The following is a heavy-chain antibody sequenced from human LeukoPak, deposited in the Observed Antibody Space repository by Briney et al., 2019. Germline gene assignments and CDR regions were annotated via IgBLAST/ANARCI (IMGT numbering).Heavy chain of an antibody. J-gene: IGHJ4*02. CDR1: GFTFSDHY. CDR2: TRDKANSYST. CDR3: SRYYYARGAYRAFDY. V-gene: IGHV3-72*01. D-gene: IGHD3-10*02. Sequence: PGGSLRLSCAASGFTFSDHYMDWVRQAPGKGLEWVARTRDKANSYSTEYAASVKGRFTISRDDSKNSLYLQMNSLKTEDTAVYSCSRYYYARGAYRAFDYWGQGTLVTVSS.